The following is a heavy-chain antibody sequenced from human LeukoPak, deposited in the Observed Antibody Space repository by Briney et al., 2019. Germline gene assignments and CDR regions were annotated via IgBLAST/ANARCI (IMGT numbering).Heavy chain of an antibody. V-gene: IGHV4-59*01. CDR3: ASGWLLSGVRGVIPYYYMDV. D-gene: IGHD3-10*01. Sequence: TPSETLSLTCTVSGGSISSYYWSWIRQPPGKGLEWIGYIYYSGSTNYNPSLKSRVTISVDTSKNQFSLKLSSVTAADTAVYYCASGWLLSGVRGVIPYYYMDVWGKGTTVTVSS. CDR1: GGSISSYY. CDR2: IYYSGST. J-gene: IGHJ6*03.